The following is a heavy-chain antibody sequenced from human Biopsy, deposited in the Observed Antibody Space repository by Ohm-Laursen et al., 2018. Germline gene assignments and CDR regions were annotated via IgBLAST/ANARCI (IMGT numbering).Heavy chain of an antibody. D-gene: IGHD3-3*01. CDR1: GGTFSNYA. CDR2: IIAVSGLV. Sequence: GASVKVSCKASGGTFSNYAISWVRQAPGEGLEWMGWIIAVSGLVNYAPKVQGRVSITADKSTTTAYMELSNLKSEDTAVYYCATPFQYYDSWGGYPPFDHWGQGTLVTVSS. CDR3: ATPFQYYDSWGGYPPFDH. V-gene: IGHV1-69*10. J-gene: IGHJ4*02.